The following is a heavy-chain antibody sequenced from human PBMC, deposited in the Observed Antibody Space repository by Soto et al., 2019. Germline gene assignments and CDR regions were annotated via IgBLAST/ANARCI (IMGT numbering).Heavy chain of an antibody. Sequence: PGGSLRLSCASSGFTFSSYAMHWVRQAPVKGLEWVAVISYDGSNKYYADSVKGRFTISRDNSKNTLYLQMSSLRAEDTAVYYCARSIKTTKARYYYGMDVWGQGTTVTVSS. D-gene: IGHD4-4*01. J-gene: IGHJ6*02. CDR3: ARSIKTTKARYYYGMDV. CDR1: GFTFSSYA. V-gene: IGHV3-30-3*01. CDR2: ISYDGSNK.